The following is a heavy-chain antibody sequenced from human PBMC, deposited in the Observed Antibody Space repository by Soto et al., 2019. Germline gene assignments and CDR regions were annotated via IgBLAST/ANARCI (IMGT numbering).Heavy chain of an antibody. J-gene: IGHJ5*02. CDR1: GFTFSSYV. Sequence: PGGSLRLSCAASGFTFSSYVMHWVRQAPGKGLEWVAVISYDGSNKYYADSVKGRFTISRDNSKNTLYLQMNSLRAEDTAVYYCAKDHWSIAARLGWFDPWGQGTLVTVSS. CDR3: AKDHWSIAARLGWFDP. D-gene: IGHD6-6*01. CDR2: ISYDGSNK. V-gene: IGHV3-30*18.